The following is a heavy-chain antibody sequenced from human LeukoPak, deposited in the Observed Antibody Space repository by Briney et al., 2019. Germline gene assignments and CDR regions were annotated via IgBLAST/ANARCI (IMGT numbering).Heavy chain of an antibody. CDR2: ISSSSSYI. J-gene: IGHJ4*02. CDR1: GFTFSSYS. D-gene: IGHD4/OR15-4a*01. V-gene: IGHV3-21*01. CDR3: ARRAGAYSHPYDY. Sequence: GGSLRLSCAASGFTFSSYSMNWVRQAPGKGLEWISSISSSSSYIYYADSVKGRFTISRDNAKNSLYLRMNSLRAEDTAVYYCARRAGAYSHPYDYWGQGTLVTVSS.